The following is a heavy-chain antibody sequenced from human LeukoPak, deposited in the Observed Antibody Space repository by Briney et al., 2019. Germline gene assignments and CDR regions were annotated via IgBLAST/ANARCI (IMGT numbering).Heavy chain of an antibody. D-gene: IGHD3-22*01. J-gene: IGHJ3*02. V-gene: IGHV3-21*01. CDR1: GFTFSSYS. CDR2: ISSSSSYI. Sequence: GGSLRLSCAASGFTFSSYSMNWVRQAPGKGLEWVSSISSSSSYIYYADSVKGRFTISRDNAKNSLYLQMNSLRAEDTAVYYCAREGYYYDSSGYYHNAFDIWGQGTMVTVSS. CDR3: AREGYYYDSSGYYHNAFDI.